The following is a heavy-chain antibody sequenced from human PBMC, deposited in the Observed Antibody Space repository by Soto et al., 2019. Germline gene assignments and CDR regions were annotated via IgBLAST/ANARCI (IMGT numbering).Heavy chain of an antibody. V-gene: IGHV1-18*01. J-gene: IGHJ6*02. CDR1: GYTFTSYG. CDR3: ARESSGYSSGWYIGSAYYYGMDV. Sequence: GASVKVSCKASGYTFTSYGISWVRQAPGQGLEWMGWISAYNGNTDYAQKLQGRVTMTTDTSTSTAYMELRSLRSDDTAVYYCARESSGYSSGWYIGSAYYYGMDVWGHGTTVTFSS. D-gene: IGHD6-19*01. CDR2: ISAYNGNT.